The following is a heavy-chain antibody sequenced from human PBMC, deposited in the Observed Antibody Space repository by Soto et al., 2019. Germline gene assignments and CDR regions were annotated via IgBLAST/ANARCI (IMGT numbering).Heavy chain of an antibody. CDR2: IYYTGTT. CDR3: TKLPSAASGCIFAP. Sequence: PSETLSLTCTVSGGSISSYYWSWIWQPPGRGLEWIGYIYYTGTTNYNPSLKSRVTISVDTSKNQFSLKLSSVTTADTAVYYCTKLPSAASGCIFAPLVQGPLVT. J-gene: IGHJ5*02. D-gene: IGHD1-7*01. V-gene: IGHV4-59*01. CDR1: GGSISSYY.